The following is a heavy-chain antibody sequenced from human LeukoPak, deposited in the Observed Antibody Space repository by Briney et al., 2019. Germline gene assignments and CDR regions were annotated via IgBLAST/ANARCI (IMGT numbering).Heavy chain of an antibody. J-gene: IGHJ6*03. CDR1: GYTFTSYD. D-gene: IGHD3-10*01. V-gene: IGHV1-8*01. CDR2: MNPNSGNT. Sequence: GASVKVSCKASGYTFTSYDINWVRQATGQGLEWMGWMNPNSGNTGYAQKFQARVTITGTTPKTQPSLRLGSLRSGDTAVYYCARVYGSGYYYYMDVWGKGTTVTVSS. CDR3: ARVYGSGYYYYMDV.